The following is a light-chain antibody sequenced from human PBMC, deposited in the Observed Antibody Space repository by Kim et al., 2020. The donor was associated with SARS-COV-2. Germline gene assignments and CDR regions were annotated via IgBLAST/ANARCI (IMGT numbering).Light chain of an antibody. J-gene: IGKJ2*01. CDR1: QSISTS. CDR2: RAS. CDR3: QQYINWPPKYT. Sequence: EIVMTQSPATLSVSPGERATLSCRASQSISTSLAWYQQKPGQAPRLLIYRASTRATGIPARFSGSGSGTEFTLPISSLQSEDFALYYCQQYINWPPKYTIGRGTKREIK. V-gene: IGKV3-15*01.